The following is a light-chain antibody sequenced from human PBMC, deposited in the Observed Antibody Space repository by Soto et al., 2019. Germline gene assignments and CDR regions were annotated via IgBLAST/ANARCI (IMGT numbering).Light chain of an antibody. V-gene: IGKV3-20*01. Sequence: DIVLTQSPGTLSLSPGEGATVSCRASQSVSSSHLAWYQQKPGQAPRLLSYDASSRATGIPDKFSGSGSGTDFTLTINRVEPEDFAVYYCQFYGSSPLYIFGQGTNLEIK. CDR2: DAS. CDR3: QFYGSSPLYI. J-gene: IGKJ2*01. CDR1: QSVSSSH.